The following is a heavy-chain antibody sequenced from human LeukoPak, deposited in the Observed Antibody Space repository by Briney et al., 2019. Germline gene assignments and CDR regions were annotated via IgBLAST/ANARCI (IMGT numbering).Heavy chain of an antibody. CDR1: GFTFSSRDW. Sequence: GGSLRLSCVASGFTFSSRDWMTWVRQAPGKGLEWVANIKQDGSEKNYVDSVKGRFTISRDNARKSLYLQMNSLRAEDTAVYYCARATWDPNYYYMDVWGKGTTVTISS. CDR2: IKQDGSEK. D-gene: IGHD1-26*01. CDR3: ARATWDPNYYYMDV. V-gene: IGHV3-7*01. J-gene: IGHJ6*03.